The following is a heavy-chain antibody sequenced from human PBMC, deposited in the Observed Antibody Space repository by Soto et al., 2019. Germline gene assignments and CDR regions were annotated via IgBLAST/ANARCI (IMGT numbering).Heavy chain of an antibody. V-gene: IGHV3-64*02. CDR2: ISSNGGST. D-gene: IGHD6-25*01. J-gene: IGHJ3*02. CDR3: ARGSARYAFYI. Sequence: EVQLVESGEGLVQPGGSLRLSCAASGFTFSSYAMHWVRQAPGKGLEYVSAISSNGGSTYYADSVKGRFTISRDNSKNTLYLQMGSLRAEDMAVYYCARGSARYAFYIWGQGTMVTVSS. CDR1: GFTFSSYA.